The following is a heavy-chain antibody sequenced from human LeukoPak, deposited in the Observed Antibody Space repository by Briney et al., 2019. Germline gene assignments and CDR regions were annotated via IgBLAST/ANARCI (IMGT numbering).Heavy chain of an antibody. CDR1: GLSISSGFY. CDR3: ASLQYFDWLGAYYFDY. D-gene: IGHD3-9*01. V-gene: IGHV4-38-2*01. J-gene: IGHJ4*02. CDR2: IYHSGST. Sequence: SETLSLTCAVSGLSISSGFYWGWIRQPPGKGLEWIGSIYHSGSTYYNPSLKSRVTISVDTSKNQFSLKLSSVTAADTAVYYCASLQYFDWLGAYYFDYWGQGTLVTVSS.